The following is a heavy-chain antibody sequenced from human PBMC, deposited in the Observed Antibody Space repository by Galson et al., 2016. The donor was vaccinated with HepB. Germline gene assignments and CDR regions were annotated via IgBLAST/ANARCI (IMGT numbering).Heavy chain of an antibody. D-gene: IGHD6-19*01. CDR1: GGSISNYY. CDR2: IYYSGST. Sequence: LSLTCTVSGGSISNYYWSWIRQPPGKGLEWIGYIYYSGSTKYNPALKSRVTISVDTSENHFSLKVTSVTAADTAVYYCAGYKVGWSIEYFQHWGQGTPVTVAS. J-gene: IGHJ1*01. V-gene: IGHV4-59*01. CDR3: AGYKVGWSIEYFQH.